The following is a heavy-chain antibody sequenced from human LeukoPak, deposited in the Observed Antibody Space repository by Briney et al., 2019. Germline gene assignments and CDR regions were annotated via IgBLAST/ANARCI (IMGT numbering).Heavy chain of an antibody. J-gene: IGHJ4*02. CDR2: IYHGDSDT. V-gene: IGHV5-51*01. CDR3: ARRAYCGGDCYLDY. D-gene: IGHD2-21*02. CDR1: GSSSSISS. Sequence: RRESLKISCMGSGSSSSISSSGWVRQMPGKGLEGMGMIYHGDSDTRYSPSFQGQVTISADKSIRTAFLQRSSLKASDTAMYYCARRAYCGGDCYLDYWGQGTLVTVSS.